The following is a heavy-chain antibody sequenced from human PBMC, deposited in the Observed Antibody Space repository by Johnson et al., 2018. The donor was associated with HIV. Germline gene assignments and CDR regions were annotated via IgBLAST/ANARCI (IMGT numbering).Heavy chain of an antibody. CDR2: INWNGGST. Sequence: VQLVESGGGVVRPGGSLRLSCAASGFTFDDYGMSWVRQAPGKGLEWVSGINWNGGSTGYADSVKGRFTISRDNAKNSLFLEVSSLRAEDTAVYYCARGGVGGWDHDAFDIWGQGTMVTVSS. CDR1: GFTFDDYG. V-gene: IGHV3-20*04. J-gene: IGHJ3*02. D-gene: IGHD6-19*01. CDR3: ARGGVGGWDHDAFDI.